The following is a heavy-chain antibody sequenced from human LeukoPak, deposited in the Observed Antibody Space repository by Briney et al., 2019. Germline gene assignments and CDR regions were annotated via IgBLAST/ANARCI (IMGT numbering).Heavy chain of an antibody. Sequence: GGSLRLSCAASGFTFHTYWMNWVRQAPGKGLEWVANIKQDGSEKYYVDSAKGRFTISRDNAKNSLFLQMNSLRAEDTAVYYCAREGSGSRAFDIWGQGTMVTVSS. J-gene: IGHJ3*02. V-gene: IGHV3-7*01. CDR3: AREGSGSRAFDI. D-gene: IGHD3-10*01. CDR2: IKQDGSEK. CDR1: GFTFHTYW.